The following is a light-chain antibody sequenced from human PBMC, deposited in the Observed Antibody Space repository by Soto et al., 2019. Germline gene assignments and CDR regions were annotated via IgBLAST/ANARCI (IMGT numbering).Light chain of an antibody. CDR2: DDS. J-gene: IGLJ3*02. CDR3: QVWHNSGHLAL. V-gene: IGLV3-21*02. Sequence: SYELTQPPSVSVAPGQTARLPCGGDNIGSKSVHWYQQKPGQAPVVVLYDDSDRPSGIPERFSGSNSGNTATLTISRVEAGDEADYYCQVWHNSGHLALFGGGTKLTVL. CDR1: NIGSKS.